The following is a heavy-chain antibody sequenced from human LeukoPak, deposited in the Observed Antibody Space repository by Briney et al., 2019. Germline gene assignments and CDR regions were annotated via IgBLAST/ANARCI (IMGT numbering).Heavy chain of an antibody. CDR3: ARAGIFKGFDY. V-gene: IGHV4-39*06. J-gene: IGHJ4*02. CDR1: GGSISSSGYD. D-gene: IGHD2-15*01. Sequence: SETLSLTCTVSGGSISSSGYDWGWIRQAPGKGLEWLGTILSGGTTYYIPSLESRLTISVDTSKNQFPLKLSSVTAADTAVYYCARAGIFKGFDYWGQGTLVTVSS. CDR2: ILSGGTT.